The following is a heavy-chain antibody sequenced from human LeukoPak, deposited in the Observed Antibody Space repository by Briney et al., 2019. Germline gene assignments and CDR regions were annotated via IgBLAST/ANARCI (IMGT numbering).Heavy chain of an antibody. CDR1: GGSINSYY. CDR3: ACLTTTDAFDI. Sequence: SETLSLTCTVSGGSINSYYWSWIRQPPGKGLEWIGYIYDSGSTNYNPSLKSRVTISVDTSNNQFSLKLSSVTAADTAVYYCACLTTTDAFDIWGQETMVTVSS. V-gene: IGHV4-59*01. CDR2: IYDSGST. D-gene: IGHD3-22*01. J-gene: IGHJ3*02.